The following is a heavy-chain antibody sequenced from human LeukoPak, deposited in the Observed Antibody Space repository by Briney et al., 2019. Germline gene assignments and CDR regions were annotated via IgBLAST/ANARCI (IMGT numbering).Heavy chain of an antibody. J-gene: IGHJ6*03. CDR1: GGTFSSYA. Sequence: ASVKVSCKASGGTFSSYAISWVRQAPGQGLEWMGGIIPIFGTANYAQKFQGRVTITTDESTSTAYMELSSLRSEDTAVYYCATVVVTATNPYYYYYYYMDVWGKGTTVTVSS. V-gene: IGHV1-69*05. CDR2: IIPIFGTA. D-gene: IGHD2-21*02. CDR3: ATVVVTATNPYYYYYYYMDV.